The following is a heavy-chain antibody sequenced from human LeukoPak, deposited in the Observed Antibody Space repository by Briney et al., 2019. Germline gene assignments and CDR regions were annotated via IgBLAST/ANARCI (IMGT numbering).Heavy chain of an antibody. CDR2: INHSGRA. J-gene: IGHJ4*02. CDR1: GGSFSGHY. Sequence: KPSETLSLTCAVYGGSFSGHYWSWIRQPPGKGLEWIGEINHSGRANYNPSLKSLVTISIDTSKNQFSLKLPSVTAADTATYYCARKTVTEGVDYWGQGTLVNVSS. D-gene: IGHD3-16*01. V-gene: IGHV4-34*01. CDR3: ARKTVTEGVDY.